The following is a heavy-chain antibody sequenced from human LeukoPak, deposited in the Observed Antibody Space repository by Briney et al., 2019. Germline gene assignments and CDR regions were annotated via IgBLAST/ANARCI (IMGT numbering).Heavy chain of an antibody. CDR3: ARGRWELPI. D-gene: IGHD1-26*01. V-gene: IGHV4-59*01. CDR2: NSHSGST. J-gene: IGHJ3*02. Sequence: SETLSLTCTASGGSISGYYRSWIRQPPGKGLEAIAYNSHSGSTNYNPSLKSRVTISVDTSKNQFSLKLTTVTAADTAVYYCARGRWELPIWGQGTMVTVSS. CDR1: GGSISGYY.